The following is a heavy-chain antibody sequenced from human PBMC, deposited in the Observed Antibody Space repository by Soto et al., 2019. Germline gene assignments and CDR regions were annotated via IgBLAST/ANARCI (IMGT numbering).Heavy chain of an antibody. V-gene: IGHV3-33*08. J-gene: IGHJ4*02. CDR2: IWPDGSNK. Sequence: GGSLRLSCAASGFTFSNYAVTWFRQAPGKGLEWVAVIWPDGSNKYYADSVKGRFTISRDNSRNILWLQMNSLRVEDTAIYYCVRAVGLYDYWGQGTLVTVSS. D-gene: IGHD1-26*01. CDR3: VRAVGLYDY. CDR1: GFTFSNYA.